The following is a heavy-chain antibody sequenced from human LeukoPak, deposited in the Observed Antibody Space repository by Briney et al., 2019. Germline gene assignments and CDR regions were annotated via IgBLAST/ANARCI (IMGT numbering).Heavy chain of an antibody. Sequence: PSETLSLTCTVSGGSISSYYWSWIRQPPGKGLEWIGRMYTSGNTNYNPSLKSRVTMSVDTSKKQFSLRLSSVTAADTAVYYCAREPVTGTSNFFDSWGQGTLVTVSS. CDR1: GGSISSYY. V-gene: IGHV4-4*07. J-gene: IGHJ4*02. CDR2: MYTSGNT. CDR3: AREPVTGTSNFFDS. D-gene: IGHD6-19*01.